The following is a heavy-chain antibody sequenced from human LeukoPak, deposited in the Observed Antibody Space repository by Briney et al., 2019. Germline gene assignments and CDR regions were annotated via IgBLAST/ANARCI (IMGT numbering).Heavy chain of an antibody. CDR1: GGSISSYY. CDR3: ARGGGDSSSSQDFDY. Sequence: PSETLSLTCTVSGGSISSYYWDWIRQSPGKGLEWIGYIYYSGNTNYNPSLKSRATISVDTSKNQVSLKLSSVTAADTAVYYCARGGGDSSSSQDFDYWGQGTLVTVSS. CDR2: IYYSGNT. D-gene: IGHD6-13*01. J-gene: IGHJ4*02. V-gene: IGHV4-59*01.